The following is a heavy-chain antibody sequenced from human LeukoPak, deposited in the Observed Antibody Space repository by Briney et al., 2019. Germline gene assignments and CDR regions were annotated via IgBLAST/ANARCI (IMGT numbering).Heavy chain of an antibody. J-gene: IGHJ4*02. Sequence: PGGSLRLSCAASGFTFSSYGMHWVRQAPGKGLEWVAVIWYDGSNKYYADSVKGRFTISRDNSKNTLYLQMNSLRAEDTAVYYCAKVQAVAGTTRSFYFDYWGQGTLVTVSS. CDR3: AKVQAVAGTTRSFYFDY. D-gene: IGHD6-19*01. CDR1: GFTFSSYG. CDR2: IWYDGSNK. V-gene: IGHV3-33*06.